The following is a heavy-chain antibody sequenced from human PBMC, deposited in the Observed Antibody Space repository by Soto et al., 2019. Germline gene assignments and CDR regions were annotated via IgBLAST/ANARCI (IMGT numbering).Heavy chain of an antibody. Sequence: ASVKVSCKVSGYIFFNYAMHWVRQAPGQRPEWMGWINPGNGNTQYSQKFQGRVIITRDTSARIAYMEMSSLRSEDTAVYYCARPHFSSSYYFDYWG. V-gene: IGHV1-3*01. CDR3: ARPHFSSSYYFDY. D-gene: IGHD6-13*01. J-gene: IGHJ4*01. CDR2: INPGNGNT. CDR1: GYIFFNYA.